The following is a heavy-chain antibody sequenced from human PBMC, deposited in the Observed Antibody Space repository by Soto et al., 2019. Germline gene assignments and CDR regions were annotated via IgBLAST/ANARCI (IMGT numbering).Heavy chain of an antibody. Sequence: QVQLVQSGAEVKKPGASVKVSCKASGYTFTSYGISWVRQAPGQGLEWMGWIRAYNGNTNYAQKLQGRVTMTTDTSTSTAYMELRGLRSDDTAVYYCARVVPSAMGGGWFDPWGQGTLVTVSS. V-gene: IGHV1-18*01. D-gene: IGHD2-2*01. CDR2: IRAYNGNT. J-gene: IGHJ5*02. CDR1: GYTFTSYG. CDR3: ARVVPSAMGGGWFDP.